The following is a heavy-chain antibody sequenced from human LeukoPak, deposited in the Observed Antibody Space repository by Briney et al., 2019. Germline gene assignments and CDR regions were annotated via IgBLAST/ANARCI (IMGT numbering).Heavy chain of an antibody. CDR1: GFTFSSYA. V-gene: IGHV3-30-3*01. J-gene: IGHJ3*02. Sequence: GRSLRLSCAASGFTFSSYAMHWVRQAPGKGLEWVAVISYDGSNKYYADSVKGRFTISRDNSKNTLYLQMNSLRAEDTAVYYCARESLTVTTAFDIWGQGTMVTVYS. CDR2: ISYDGSNK. CDR3: ARESLTVTTAFDI. D-gene: IGHD4-17*01.